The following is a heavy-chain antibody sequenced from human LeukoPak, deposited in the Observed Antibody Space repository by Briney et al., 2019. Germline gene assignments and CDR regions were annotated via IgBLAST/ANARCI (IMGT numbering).Heavy chain of an antibody. CDR3: ARGLATIKSYYYYGMDV. V-gene: IGHV1-69*04. CDR2: IIPILGIA. J-gene: IGHJ6*02. D-gene: IGHD5-24*01. Sequence: ASVKVSCKASGGTFSSYAISWVRQAPGQGLEWMGRIIPILGIANYAQKFQGRVTITADKSTSTAYMELSSLRSEDTAVYYCARGLATIKSYYYYGMDVWGQGTTVTVSS. CDR1: GGTFSSYA.